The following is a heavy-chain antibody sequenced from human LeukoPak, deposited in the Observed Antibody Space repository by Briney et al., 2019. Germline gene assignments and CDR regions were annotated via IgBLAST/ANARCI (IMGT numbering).Heavy chain of an antibody. V-gene: IGHV4-39*01. D-gene: IGHD3-22*01. CDR2: IYYDGST. CDR1: GDSISSSSYY. J-gene: IGHJ4*02. Sequence: PSETLSLTCTVSGDSISSSSYYWGWIRQPPGKGLDWIGSIYYDGSTYCNPSLKSRVTISVDTSTNQFPMTLSSVTAADTAVYYCARISADGSGYYYVDYWGQGTLVTVSS. CDR3: ARISADGSGYYYVDY.